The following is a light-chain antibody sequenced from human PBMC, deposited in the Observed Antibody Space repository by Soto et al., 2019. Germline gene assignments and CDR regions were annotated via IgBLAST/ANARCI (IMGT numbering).Light chain of an antibody. CDR2: AAS. CDR3: QQSYSTLWT. Sequence: DIQMTQPPSSLSASVGDRVTITCRASQSISSYLNWYQQKPGKAPKLLIYAASSLQSGVPSRFSGSGSGSDFTLTISSLQPEDFATYYCQQSYSTLWTFGQGTMVDIK. V-gene: IGKV1-39*01. J-gene: IGKJ1*01. CDR1: QSISSY.